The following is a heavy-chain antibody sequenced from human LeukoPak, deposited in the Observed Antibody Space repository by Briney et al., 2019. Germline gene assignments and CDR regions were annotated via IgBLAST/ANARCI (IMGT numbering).Heavy chain of an antibody. V-gene: IGHV3-48*01. CDR3: VRQFAS. CDR2: VSGSGSTV. CDR1: GFTFSDHI. J-gene: IGHJ4*02. Sequence: GGSLRLSCAASGFTFSDHIMNWVRQLPGKRLEWVAYVSGSGSTVYYADSVKGRFTVSRDNGKSSLYLQMNSLRVEDTALYYCVRQFASWGQGTLVTVSS.